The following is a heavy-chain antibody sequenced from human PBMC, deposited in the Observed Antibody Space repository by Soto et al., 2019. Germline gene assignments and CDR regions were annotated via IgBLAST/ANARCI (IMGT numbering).Heavy chain of an antibody. J-gene: IGHJ5*02. CDR3: ARHAGGRYNWFDP. CDR1: GFTFTSHW. V-gene: IGHV5-10-1*01. Sequence: GESLKISCKGSGFTFTSHWISWVRQMPGKGLEWMGRIDPSDSYTNYSPSFQGHVTISADKSISTAYLQWSSLKASDTAMYYCARHAGGRYNWFDPWGQGTQVTVSS. D-gene: IGHD6-19*01. CDR2: IDPSDSYT.